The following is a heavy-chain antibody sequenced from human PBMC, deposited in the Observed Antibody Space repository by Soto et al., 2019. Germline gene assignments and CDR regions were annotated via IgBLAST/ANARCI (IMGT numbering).Heavy chain of an antibody. Sequence: QVQLVESGGGVVQPGRSLRLSCAASGFTFSSYAMHWVRQAPGKGLERVAVISYEGSKKYYADSVKGRFTSSRDNSKNTLYLQMNSLRAEDTAVYYCAPRDGYGWGQGTLVTVSS. CDR2: ISYEGSKK. V-gene: IGHV3-30-3*01. J-gene: IGHJ4*02. CDR1: GFTFSSYA. D-gene: IGHD5-12*01. CDR3: APRDGYG.